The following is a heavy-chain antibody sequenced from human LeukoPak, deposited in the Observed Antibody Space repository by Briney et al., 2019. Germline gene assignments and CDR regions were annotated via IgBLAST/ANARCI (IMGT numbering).Heavy chain of an antibody. CDR3: AKVAKYYYGSETYYFFEH. Sequence: GESLRLSCAASGFTFTTYWMSWVRQAPGKGLEWVANINQDGTEKYYVDSVKCRFTISRDNAKNSLYLQMNSLRVEDTAVYYCAKVAKYYYGSETYYFFEHWGQGTPVTASS. J-gene: IGHJ4*02. CDR1: GFTFTTYW. V-gene: IGHV3-7*01. D-gene: IGHD3-10*01. CDR2: INQDGTEK.